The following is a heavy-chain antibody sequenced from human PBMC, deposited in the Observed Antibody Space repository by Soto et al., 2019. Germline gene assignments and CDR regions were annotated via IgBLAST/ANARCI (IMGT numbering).Heavy chain of an antibody. CDR1: GGSISSSSYY. D-gene: IGHD2-2*01. Sequence: QLQLQESGPGLVKPSETLSLTCTVSGGSISSSSYYWGWIRQPPGKGLEWIGSIYYSGSTYYNPSLKSRVTISVDTSKNQFSLKLSSVTAADTAVYYCASPPSLVVVPAARAQDAFDIWGQGTMVTVSS. V-gene: IGHV4-39*01. CDR2: IYYSGST. J-gene: IGHJ3*02. CDR3: ASPPSLVVVPAARAQDAFDI.